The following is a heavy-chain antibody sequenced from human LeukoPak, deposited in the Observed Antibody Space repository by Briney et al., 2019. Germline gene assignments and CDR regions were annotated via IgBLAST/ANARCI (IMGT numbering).Heavy chain of an antibody. CDR3: ARRRVSPSWYFDL. Sequence: GGSLRLSCAASGFTFSGYSMNWVRQAPGKGLEWVSSISSSSSYIYYADSVKGRFTISRDNAKNSLYLQMNSLRAEDTAVYYCARRRVSPSWYFDLWGRGTLVTVSS. CDR1: GFTFSGYS. CDR2: ISSSSSYI. D-gene: IGHD3-10*01. J-gene: IGHJ2*01. V-gene: IGHV3-21*01.